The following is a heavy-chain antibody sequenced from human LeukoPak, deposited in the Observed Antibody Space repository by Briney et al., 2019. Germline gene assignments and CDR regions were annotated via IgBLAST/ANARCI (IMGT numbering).Heavy chain of an antibody. CDR1: GFTFSSYA. J-gene: IGHJ4*02. CDR2: ISSGGGST. V-gene: IGHV3-23*01. Sequence: GGSLRLSCAASGFTFSSYAMTWVRQAPGKGLEWVSGISSGGGSTYYADSVKGRFTISRDNSKNTLYLQMNSLRAEDTAVYYCAKDHFSRPRSEDYWGQGTLVTVSS. CDR3: AKDHFSRPRSEDY. D-gene: IGHD2/OR15-2a*01.